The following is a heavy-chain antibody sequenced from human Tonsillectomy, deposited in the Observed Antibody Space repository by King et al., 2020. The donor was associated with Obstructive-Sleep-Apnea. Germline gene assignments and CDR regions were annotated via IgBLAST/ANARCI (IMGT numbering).Heavy chain of an antibody. CDR2: IYYSGNT. CDR3: ARHRGVEDYGGYGDYFDY. J-gene: IGHJ4*02. Sequence: VQLQESGPGLVKPSETLSLTCTVSGTSISDYYWSWIRQPPGKGLEWIGYIYYSGNTNFNPSLKSRVTISADTSKIQFFLRLSSVTAADTAVYYCARHRGVEDYGGYGDYFDYWGQGTLVTVSS. V-gene: IGHV4-59*08. CDR1: GTSISDYY. D-gene: IGHD5-12*01.